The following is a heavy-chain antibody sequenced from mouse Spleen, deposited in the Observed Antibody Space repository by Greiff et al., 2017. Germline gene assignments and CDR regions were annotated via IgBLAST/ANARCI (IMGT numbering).Heavy chain of an antibody. CDR3: ARLGRGGY. CDR1: GYTFTSYW. J-gene: IGHJ2*01. V-gene: IGHV1-50*01. CDR2: IDPSDSYT. Sequence: VQLQQPGAELVKPGASVKLSCKASGYTFTSYWMQWVKQRPGQGLEWIGEIDPSDSYTNYNQKFKGKATLTVDTSSSTAYMQLSSLTSEDSAVYYCARLGRGGYWGQGTTLTVSS. D-gene: IGHD4-1*01.